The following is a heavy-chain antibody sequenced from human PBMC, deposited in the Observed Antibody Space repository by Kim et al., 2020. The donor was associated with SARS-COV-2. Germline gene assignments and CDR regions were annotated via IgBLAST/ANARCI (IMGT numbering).Heavy chain of an antibody. CDR1: GYTFTSYD. CDR2: MNPNSGNT. Sequence: ASVKVSCKASGYTFTSYDINWVRQATGQGLEWMGWMNPNSGNTGYAQKSQGRVTMTRNTSISTAYMELSSLRSEDTAVYYCARVGRLLWFGELLYSYYGMDVWGQGTTVTVSS. CDR3: ARVGRLLWFGELLYSYYGMDV. D-gene: IGHD3-10*01. V-gene: IGHV1-8*01. J-gene: IGHJ6*02.